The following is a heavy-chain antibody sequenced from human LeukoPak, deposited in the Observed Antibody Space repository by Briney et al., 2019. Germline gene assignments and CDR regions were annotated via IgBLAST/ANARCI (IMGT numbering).Heavy chain of an antibody. D-gene: IGHD4-17*01. CDR3: ATVDLTTVTTPRVFDI. V-gene: IGHV1-24*01. J-gene: IGHJ3*02. Sequence: GASVKVSCKVSGYTLTELSMHWVRQAPGKGLEWMGGFDPEDGETIYAQKFQGRVTMTEDASTDTAYMELSSLRSEDTAVYYCATVDLTTVTTPRVFDIWGQGTMVTVSS. CDR1: GYTLTELS. CDR2: FDPEDGET.